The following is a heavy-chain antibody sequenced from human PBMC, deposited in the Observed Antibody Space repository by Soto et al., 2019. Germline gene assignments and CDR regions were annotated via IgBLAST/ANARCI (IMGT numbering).Heavy chain of an antibody. J-gene: IGHJ6*03. Sequence: QVQVVQSGAEVKKPGASVKVSCKASGYTFTSYAMHWVRQAPGQRLAWLGWIDAGNGETKYSQRFQGRGTITRDTSATTVYMELSSLRSEDTAVYYCAREAYSPRVDTYYHMDVWGKGTTVTVSS. CDR3: AREAYSPRVDTYYHMDV. D-gene: IGHD2-21*02. CDR2: IDAGNGET. V-gene: IGHV1-3*01. CDR1: GYTFTSYA.